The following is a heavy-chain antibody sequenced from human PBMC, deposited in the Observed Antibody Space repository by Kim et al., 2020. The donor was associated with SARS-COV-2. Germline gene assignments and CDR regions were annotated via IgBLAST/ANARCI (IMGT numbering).Heavy chain of an antibody. V-gene: IGHV3-21*04. CDR2: ISSSSGSI. Sequence: GGSLRLSCAASGFTFSSYSMNWVRQAPGKGLEWVSSISSSSGSIYYADSVKGRFTISRDNAKNSLYLQMNNLRAEDTAVYYCARDGGLKNFGAVRGDYGFDIWGQGTTVTVSS. CDR1: GFTFSSYS. J-gene: IGHJ6*02. CDR3: ARDGGLKNFGAVRGDYGFDI. D-gene: IGHD3-3*01.